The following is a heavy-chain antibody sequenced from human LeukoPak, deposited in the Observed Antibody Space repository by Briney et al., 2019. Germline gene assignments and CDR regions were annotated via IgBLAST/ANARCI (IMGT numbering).Heavy chain of an antibody. CDR2: ISSTSIYI. Sequence: GGSLRLSCAASGFTFSRYSMNWVRQAPGKGLEWVSSISSTSIYIYYADSVKGRLTISRDNAKNSLYLQMNSLRAEDTAVYYCARGAGTPTHFDYWGQGTLVTVSS. CDR1: GFTFSRYS. J-gene: IGHJ4*02. D-gene: IGHD1-1*01. CDR3: ARGAGTPTHFDY. V-gene: IGHV3-21*01.